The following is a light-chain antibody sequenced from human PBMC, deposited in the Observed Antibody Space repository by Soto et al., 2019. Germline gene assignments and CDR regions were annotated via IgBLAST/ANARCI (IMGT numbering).Light chain of an antibody. CDR2: EVR. V-gene: IGLV2-14*01. Sequence: QSALTQPASVSGSAGQSITISCSGTMRDVGAYNLVSWYQQPPGTAPQLIIYEVRNRPSVSASRFSGSRSGNTASLTISGLQPEDEDYYYCSSDTALSTLVFGGGTKLTVL. J-gene: IGLJ3*02. CDR1: MRDVGAYNL. CDR3: SSDTALSTLV.